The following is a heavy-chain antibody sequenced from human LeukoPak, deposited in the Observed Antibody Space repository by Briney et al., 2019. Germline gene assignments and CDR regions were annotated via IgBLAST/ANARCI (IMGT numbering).Heavy chain of an antibody. Sequence: ASVKVSCKASGYTFTSYAMHWVRQAPGQRLEWMGWTNAANGDTKYSQKFQGRVTITRDTSASTAHMELSSLRSEDTAVYYCVRPVDYNNYRNNWFDPWGQGTLVTVSS. CDR3: VRPVDYNNYRNNWFDP. V-gene: IGHV1-3*01. CDR1: GYTFTSYA. J-gene: IGHJ5*02. D-gene: IGHD4-11*01. CDR2: TNAANGDT.